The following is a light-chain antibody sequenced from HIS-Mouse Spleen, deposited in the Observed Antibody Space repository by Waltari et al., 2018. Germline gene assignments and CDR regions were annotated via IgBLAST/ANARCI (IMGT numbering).Light chain of an antibody. CDR1: QDIRSD. J-gene: IGKJ1*01. CDR3: QQYYSYPRT. CDR2: AAS. V-gene: IGKV1-8*01. Sequence: ASRMTQAPSSLYASTGDRVTITCREGQDIRSDLVWYQQKPGKDHKLLIYAASTLQSWVPARFSGSGSGTDFSLTISCLQSEDFATYYCQQYYSYPRTFGQGTKVEIK.